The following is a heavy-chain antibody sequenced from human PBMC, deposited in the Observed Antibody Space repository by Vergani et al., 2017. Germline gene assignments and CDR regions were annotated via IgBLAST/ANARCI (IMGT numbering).Heavy chain of an antibody. D-gene: IGHD3-9*01. CDR1: GFSLSTSGMC. CDR3: ARIRGYDILTGYPYYFDY. J-gene: IGHJ4*02. CDR2: IDWDDDK. Sequence: QVTLRESGPALVKPTQTLTLTCTFSGFSLSTSGMCVSWIRQPPGKALEWLALIDWDDDKYYSTSLKTRLTISKDTSKNQVVLTMTNMDPVDTATYYCARIRGYDILTGYPYYFDYWGQGTLVTVSS. V-gene: IGHV2-70*01.